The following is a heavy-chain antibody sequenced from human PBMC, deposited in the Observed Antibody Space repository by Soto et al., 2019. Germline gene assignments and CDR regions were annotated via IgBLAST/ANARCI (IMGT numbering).Heavy chain of an antibody. J-gene: IGHJ4*02. CDR2: IWFDGSKK. Sequence: GGSLRLSCAASGFTFSGYGMHWVRQSPGKGLEWVAVIWFDGSKKYYADSVKGRFTISRDQSRSMLYLQMNSLRAEDTAVYFCTRYYGDYTAFDSWGQGTLVTVSS. D-gene: IGHD4-17*01. V-gene: IGHV3-33*01. CDR3: TRYYGDYTAFDS. CDR1: GFTFSGYG.